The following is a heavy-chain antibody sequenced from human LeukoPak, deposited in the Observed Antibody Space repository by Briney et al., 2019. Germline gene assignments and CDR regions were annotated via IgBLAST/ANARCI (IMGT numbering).Heavy chain of an antibody. CDR3: AFLIAARAYWFDP. D-gene: IGHD6-6*01. CDR1: VRTFSSYA. V-gene: IGHV1-69*05. Sequence: ASVKVPCKASVRTFSSYAISWVRQAPGQGLEWMGGIIPIFGTANYAQKFQGRVTITTDESTSTAYMELSSLRSEDTAVYYCAFLIAARAYWFDPWGQGTLVTVSS. CDR2: IIPIFGTA. J-gene: IGHJ5*02.